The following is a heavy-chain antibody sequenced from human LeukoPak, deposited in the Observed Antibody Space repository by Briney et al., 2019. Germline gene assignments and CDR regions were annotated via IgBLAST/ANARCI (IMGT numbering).Heavy chain of an antibody. Sequence: GGSLRLSCAASGFNVSSNYMSWVRQAPGKGLEWVAVIYNSGTTKYADSVKGRFTISRDNSRNTLFLQMDSLRPEDTAVYYCAKEGTARISTWYDNWGQGTLVTVSS. CDR3: AKEGTARISTWYDN. D-gene: IGHD6-13*01. CDR2: IYNSGTT. CDR1: GFNVSSNY. J-gene: IGHJ4*02. V-gene: IGHV3-66*03.